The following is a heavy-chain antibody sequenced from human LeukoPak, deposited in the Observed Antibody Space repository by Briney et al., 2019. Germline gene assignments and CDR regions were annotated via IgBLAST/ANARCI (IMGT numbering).Heavy chain of an antibody. V-gene: IGHV4-34*01. CDR1: GGSFSGYY. D-gene: IGHD3-10*01. J-gene: IGHJ4*02. CDR3: AREGYGSGSSYFDY. CDR2: INHSGST. Sequence: SGTLSLTCAVYGGSFSGYYWSWIRQPPGKGLEWIGEINHSGSTNYNPSLKSRVTISVDTSKNQFSLKRSSVTAADTAVYYCAREGYGSGSSYFDYWGQGTLVTVSS.